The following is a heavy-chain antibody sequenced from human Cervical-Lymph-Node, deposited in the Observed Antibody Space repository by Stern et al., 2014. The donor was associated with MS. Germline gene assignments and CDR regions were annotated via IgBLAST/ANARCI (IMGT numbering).Heavy chain of an antibody. CDR3: ARDVGEGHFDY. CDR2: IGTAGDT. V-gene: IGHV3-13*01. Sequence: EVQLVQSGGGLVQPGGSLRLSCAASGFTFSSYDMHWVRQATGKGLEWVSAIGTAGDTYYPGSVKGRFTISRENAKNSLYLQMNSLRAGDTAVYYCARDVGEGHFDYWGQGTLVTVSS. CDR1: GFTFSSYD. J-gene: IGHJ4*02.